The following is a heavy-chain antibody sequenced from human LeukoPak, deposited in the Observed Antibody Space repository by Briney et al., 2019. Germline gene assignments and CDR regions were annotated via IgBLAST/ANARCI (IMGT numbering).Heavy chain of an antibody. V-gene: IGHV3-23*01. Sequence: GGSLRLSCAASGFTFSSDAMNWVRQAPGKGLEWVTSIRESGGSTFYADSVKGRFTISRDNSKSTLYLQMNNLRAEDTAIYYCTRVGYIDEGIDYWGQGTLVTVSS. CDR3: TRVGYIDEGIDY. D-gene: IGHD5-24*01. CDR2: IRESGGST. J-gene: IGHJ4*02. CDR1: GFTFSSDA.